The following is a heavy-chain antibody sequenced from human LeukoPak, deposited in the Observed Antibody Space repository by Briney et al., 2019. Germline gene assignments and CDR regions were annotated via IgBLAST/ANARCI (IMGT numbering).Heavy chain of an antibody. CDR2: IGGSGTRT. CDR1: GFTVSSNY. CDR3: AKDSHWILFDD. D-gene: IGHD2-2*03. V-gene: IGHV3-53*01. J-gene: IGHJ4*02. Sequence: GGSLRLSCAASGFTVSSNYMSWVRQAPGKGLEWVSGIGGSGTRTYYADSVKGRFTISRDNSKNTLYLQMNSLRDEDTAVYYCAKDSHWILFDDWGQGTLVTVSS.